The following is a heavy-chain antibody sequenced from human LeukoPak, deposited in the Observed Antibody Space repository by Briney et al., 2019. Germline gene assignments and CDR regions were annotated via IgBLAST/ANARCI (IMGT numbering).Heavy chain of an antibody. CDR3: ARGLTYVWAFDI. Sequence: GGSLRLSCAASGFTFDDYGMSWVRQAPGKGLEWVSGINWNGGSTGYADSVKGRFTISRDNAKNSLHLQMNSLRAEDTALYHCARGLTYVWAFDIWGQGTMVTVSS. J-gene: IGHJ3*02. V-gene: IGHV3-20*01. CDR2: INWNGGST. D-gene: IGHD3-16*01. CDR1: GFTFDDYG.